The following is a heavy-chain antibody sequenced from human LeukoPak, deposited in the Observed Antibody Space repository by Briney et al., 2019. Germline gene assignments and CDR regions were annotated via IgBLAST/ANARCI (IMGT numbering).Heavy chain of an antibody. Sequence: ASVKVSCKASGYTFTSYAIHWVRQAPGQRLEWMGWINAGNGNTKYSQEFQGRVTFTRDTSASTAYMELSSLRSEDMALYYCARDSIAAVATGESWFDPWGQGTLVTVSS. CDR2: INAGNGNT. V-gene: IGHV1-3*03. CDR3: ARDSIAAVATGESWFDP. CDR1: GYTFTSYA. J-gene: IGHJ5*02. D-gene: IGHD6-13*01.